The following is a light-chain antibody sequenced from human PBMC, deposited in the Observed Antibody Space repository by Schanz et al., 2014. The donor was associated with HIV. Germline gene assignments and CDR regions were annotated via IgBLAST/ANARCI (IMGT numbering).Light chain of an antibody. CDR1: SSDHGSNT. CDR2: SND. V-gene: IGLV1-44*01. CDR3: QSYDSRLSVVV. J-gene: IGLJ2*01. Sequence: QAVLTQPPSASGTPGQRVTISCSGSSSDHGSNTVNWSQQLPGTAPKLLIYSNDQRPSGVPARFSGSKSGTSASLAISGLQSADEADYYCQSYDSRLSVVVFGGGTKLTVL.